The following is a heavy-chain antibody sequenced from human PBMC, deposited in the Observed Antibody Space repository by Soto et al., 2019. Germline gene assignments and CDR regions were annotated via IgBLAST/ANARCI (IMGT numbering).Heavy chain of an antibody. Sequence: SETLSLTCTVSGGSISSYYWSWIRQPPGKGLEWIGYIYYSGSTNYNPSLKSRVTISVDTSKNQFSLKLSSVTAADTAVYYCARQWNDSSGYPFFDYWGQGTLVTVSS. CDR2: IYYSGST. V-gene: IGHV4-59*08. CDR3: ARQWNDSSGYPFFDY. J-gene: IGHJ4*02. D-gene: IGHD3-22*01. CDR1: GGSISSYY.